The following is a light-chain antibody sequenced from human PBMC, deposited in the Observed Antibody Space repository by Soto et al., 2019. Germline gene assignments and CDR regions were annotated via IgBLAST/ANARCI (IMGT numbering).Light chain of an antibody. CDR3: QQCGSSPIT. CDR1: QGIGDT. J-gene: IGKJ5*01. Sequence: VMRQSPTTLSVSPGEGATLSCSASQGIGDTLAWYQHKPGQTPRLLISGASSRATGIPDGFSGSGAGTDFTLTISRLDPEDFAVDYCQQCGSSPITVGQGTRLEIK. V-gene: IGKV3-20*01. CDR2: GAS.